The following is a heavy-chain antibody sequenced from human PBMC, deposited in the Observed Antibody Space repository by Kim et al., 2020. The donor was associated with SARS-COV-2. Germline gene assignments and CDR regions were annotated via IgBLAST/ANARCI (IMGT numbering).Heavy chain of an antibody. Sequence: ASVKVSCKASGYTFANYAMHWVRQAPGQRLEWMGWINAGSGNTEYSQKFQGRLIITRDTSASTAYMELSSLRSEDTAVYYCARGGAVLRFLEWLSSYFDYCSQGTLVTVSS. J-gene: IGHJ4*02. CDR2: INAGSGNT. CDR1: GYTFANYA. V-gene: IGHV1-3*01. D-gene: IGHD3-3*01. CDR3: ARGGAVLRFLEWLSSYFDY.